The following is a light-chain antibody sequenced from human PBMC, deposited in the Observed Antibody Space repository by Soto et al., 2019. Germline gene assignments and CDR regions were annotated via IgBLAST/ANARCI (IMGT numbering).Light chain of an antibody. CDR3: SSYTSSSTYV. CDR2: DVS. Sequence: QSALTQPASVFGSPGQSITISCTGTSSDVGGYNYVSWYQQHPGKAPKLMIYDVSNRPSGVSNRFSGSKSGNTASLTISGLQAEDEVDYYCSSYTSSSTYVFGTGTKVTVL. J-gene: IGLJ1*01. CDR1: SSDVGGYNY. V-gene: IGLV2-14*01.